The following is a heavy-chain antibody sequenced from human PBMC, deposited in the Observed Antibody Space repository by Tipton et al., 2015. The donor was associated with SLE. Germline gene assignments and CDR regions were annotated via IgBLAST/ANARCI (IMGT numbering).Heavy chain of an antibody. J-gene: IGHJ6*02. V-gene: IGHV4-34*01. D-gene: IGHD6-6*01. Sequence: TLSLTCAVYGGSFSGYYWSWIRQPPGKGLEWIGEINHSGSTNYNPSLKSRVTISVDTSKTQFSLKLSSVTAADTAVYYCARLYSSSSHYYYYGMDVWGQGTTFTVSS. CDR3: ARLYSSSSHYYYYGMDV. CDR1: GGSFSGYY. CDR2: INHSGST.